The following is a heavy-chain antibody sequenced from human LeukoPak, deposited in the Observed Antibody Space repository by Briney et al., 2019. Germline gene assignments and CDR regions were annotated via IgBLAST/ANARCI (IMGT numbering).Heavy chain of an antibody. Sequence: PSETLSLTCTVSGGSNSSSSYYWGWIRQPPGKGLEWIGSIYYSGSTYYNPSLKSRVTISVDTSKNQFSLKLSSVTAADTAVYYCARQSPPYGYCSSTSCYTSNWFDPWGQGTLVTVSS. V-gene: IGHV4-39*01. CDR2: IYYSGST. CDR3: ARQSPPYGYCSSTSCYTSNWFDP. CDR1: GGSNSSSSYY. D-gene: IGHD2-2*02. J-gene: IGHJ5*02.